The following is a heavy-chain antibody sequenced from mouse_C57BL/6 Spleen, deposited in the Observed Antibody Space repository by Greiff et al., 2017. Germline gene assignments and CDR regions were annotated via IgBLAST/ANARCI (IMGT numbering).Heavy chain of an antibody. J-gene: IGHJ1*03. Sequence: QVQLKESGAELARPGASVKLSCKASGYTFTSYGISWVKQRTGQGLEWIGEIYPRSGNTYYNEKFKGKATLTADKSSSTAYMELRSLTSEDSAVYFCAREGVYGNYVYWYFDVWGTGTTVTVSS. CDR2: IYPRSGNT. V-gene: IGHV1-81*01. CDR1: GYTFTSYG. D-gene: IGHD2-1*01. CDR3: AREGVYGNYVYWYFDV.